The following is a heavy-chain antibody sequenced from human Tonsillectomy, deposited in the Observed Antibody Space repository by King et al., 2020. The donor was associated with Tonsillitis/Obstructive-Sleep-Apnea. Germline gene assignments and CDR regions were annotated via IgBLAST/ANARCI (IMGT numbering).Heavy chain of an antibody. CDR2: INHSGST. CDR3: ARGGAYMVRRLSIKKRDFIFKSMDV. CDR1: GESFRNNY. D-gene: IGHD3-10*01. J-gene: IGHJ6*03. V-gene: IGHV4-34*01. Sequence: VQLQQWGAGLLTPSETLSLTCAVYGESFRNNYWSWIRQSPGKGLEWIGNINHSGSTNYNPSLKSRVTISADTSENQFSLKLTSVTAADTAVYYCARGGAYMVRRLSIKKRDFIFKSMDVWGKGTTVTVSS.